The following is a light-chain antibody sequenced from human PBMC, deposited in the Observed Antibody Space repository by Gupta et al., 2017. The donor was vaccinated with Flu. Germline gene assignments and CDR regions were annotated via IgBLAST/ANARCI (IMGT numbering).Light chain of an antibody. CDR2: DDS. V-gene: IGLV3-21*02. CDR1: NIGTQS. J-gene: IGLJ3*02. CDR3: QMWKRDTDHPV. Sequence: SFVLTQPPSVSVAPGQTARTTCGRRNIGTQSVHWSQQKPGRAPVLVVYDDSDRPSGIPERFSGSNSGDTATLTISRVEAGDEADFYCQMWKRDTDHPVFGGGTKLTVL.